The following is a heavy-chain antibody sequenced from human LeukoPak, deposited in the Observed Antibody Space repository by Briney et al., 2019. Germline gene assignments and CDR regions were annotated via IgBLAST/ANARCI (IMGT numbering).Heavy chain of an antibody. D-gene: IGHD3-10*01. J-gene: IGHJ4*02. Sequence: PGRSLRLSCAASGFTFSIYGMHWVRQAPGKGLEWVAVIWKDGSNKYYADSVKGRFTISRDNSKNTLYLQMNSLRAEDTAVNSCARASGPFDYWGQGTMVTVSS. CDR3: ARASGPFDY. V-gene: IGHV3-33*01. CDR1: GFTFSIYG. CDR2: IWKDGSNK.